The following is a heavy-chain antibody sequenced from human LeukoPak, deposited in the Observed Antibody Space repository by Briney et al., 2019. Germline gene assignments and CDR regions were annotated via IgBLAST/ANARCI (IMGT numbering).Heavy chain of an antibody. J-gene: IGHJ6*03. CDR2: IYYTGSMYYNPSSGTT. CDR3: ASLVSTDIVVVPAAKAMDV. CDR1: GGSISGSAYY. Sequence: SETLSLTCTVSGGSISGSAYYWGWIRQPPGKGLEWIGSIYYTGSMYYNPSSGTTYYNPSLKSRVTISVDTSKNQFSLKLSSVTAADTAVYYCASLVSTDIVVVPAAKAMDVWGKGTTVTVSS. V-gene: IGHV4-39*07. D-gene: IGHD2-2*01.